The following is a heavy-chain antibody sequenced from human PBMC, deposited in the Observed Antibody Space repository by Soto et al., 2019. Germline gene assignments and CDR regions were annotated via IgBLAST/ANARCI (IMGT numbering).Heavy chain of an antibody. CDR1: GFTFSTYG. Sequence: PGGSLRLSCAASGFTFSTYGMHWVRQAPGKGLEWVAVIWYDGGNKYYADSVKGRFIISRDNSKNTLYLQMSSLRAEDTALYYCTKASSDRHHMDVWGQGTTVTVSS. V-gene: IGHV3-33*06. CDR3: TKASSDRHHMDV. J-gene: IGHJ6*02. CDR2: IWYDGGNK.